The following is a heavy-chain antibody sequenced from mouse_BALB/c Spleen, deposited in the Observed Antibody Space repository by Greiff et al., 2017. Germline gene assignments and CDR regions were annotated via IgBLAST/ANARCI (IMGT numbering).Heavy chain of an antibody. CDR1: GYTFTDYN. CDR3: AIPITTVVGFDY. D-gene: IGHD1-1*01. J-gene: IGHJ2*01. Sequence: EVQLQQSGPELVKPGASVKISCKASGYTFTDYNMHWVKQSHGKSLEWIGYIYPYNGGTGYNQKFKSKATLTVDNSSSTAYMELRSLTSEDSAVYYCAIPITTVVGFDYWGQGTTLTVSS. CDR2: IYPYNGGT. V-gene: IGHV1S29*02.